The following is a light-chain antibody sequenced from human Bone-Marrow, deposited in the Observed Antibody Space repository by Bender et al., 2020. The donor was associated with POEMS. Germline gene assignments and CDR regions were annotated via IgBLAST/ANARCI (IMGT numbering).Light chain of an antibody. CDR3: SSYTSVDTHV. CDR2: DVT. J-gene: IGLJ1*01. Sequence: QSALTQPRSVSESPGQSVTISCTGTSSDVGGHNYVSWYQHHPDKAPQLMIYDVTYRPSGVSNRFSGSKSGKTASLTISGLQAEDEAHYYCSSYTSVDTHVFGSGT. V-gene: IGLV2-14*03. CDR1: SSDVGGHNY.